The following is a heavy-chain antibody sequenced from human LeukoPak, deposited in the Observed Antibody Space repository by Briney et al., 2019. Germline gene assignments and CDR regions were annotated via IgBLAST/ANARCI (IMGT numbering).Heavy chain of an antibody. CDR3: ARDSGYSFGDY. Sequence: ASVKVSCKASGYTFTGYYIHWVRQAPGQGLEWMGWIKPSSGGTKYAQKFQGRVTMTRDTSISTAYMELSRLRSDDTAVYYCARDSGYSFGDYWGQGTLVTVSS. J-gene: IGHJ4*02. CDR1: GYTFTGYY. CDR2: IKPSSGGT. D-gene: IGHD5-18*01. V-gene: IGHV1-2*02.